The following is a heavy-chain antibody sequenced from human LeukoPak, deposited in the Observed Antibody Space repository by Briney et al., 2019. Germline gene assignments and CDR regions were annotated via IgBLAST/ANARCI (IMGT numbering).Heavy chain of an antibody. CDR1: GGSISSSSYY. V-gene: IGHV4-39*01. D-gene: IGHD6-13*01. J-gene: IGHJ4*02. CDR3: ARRRGSWYRSSSYYFDY. CDR2: IYYSGST. Sequence: SETLSLICTVSGGSISSSSYYWGWIRQPPGKGLEWIGSIYYSGSTYYNPSLKSRVTISVDTSKNQFSLKLSSVTAADTAVYYCARRRGSWYRSSSYYFDYWGQGTLVTVSS.